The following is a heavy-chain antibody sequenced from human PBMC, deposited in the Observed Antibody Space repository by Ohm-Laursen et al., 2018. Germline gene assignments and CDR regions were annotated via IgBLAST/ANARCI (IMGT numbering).Heavy chain of an antibody. CDR2: INQSGST. CDR1: GGSFSGYY. D-gene: IGHD6-19*01. Sequence: SQTLFLTCAVYGGSFSGYYWSWIRQPPGKGLEWIGEINQSGSTKYNPSLKRRVTLSADSSNSQFSLRLTSVTAADTATYYCARGSGFFKLDVWGQGTTVTVSS. CDR3: ARGSGFFKLDV. J-gene: IGHJ6*02. V-gene: IGHV4-34*01.